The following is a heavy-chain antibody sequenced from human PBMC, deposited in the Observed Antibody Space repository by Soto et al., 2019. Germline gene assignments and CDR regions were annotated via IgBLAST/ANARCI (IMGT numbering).Heavy chain of an antibody. Sequence: QLQLRESGSGLVKPSQTLSLTCAVSGGSISSGGYSWSWIRQPPGKGREWIGYIYHSGGTYSNPSLKSRVTISVDRSKNQFSLKLSSVTAADTAVYYCASSYYDSSGSALRDWGQGTLVTVSS. CDR3: ASSYYDSSGSALRD. V-gene: IGHV4-30-2*01. CDR2: IYHSGGT. J-gene: IGHJ1*01. D-gene: IGHD3-22*01. CDR1: GGSISSGGYS.